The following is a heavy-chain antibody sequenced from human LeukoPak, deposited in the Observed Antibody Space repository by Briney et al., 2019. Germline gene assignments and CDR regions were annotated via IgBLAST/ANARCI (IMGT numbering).Heavy chain of an antibody. V-gene: IGHV3-74*01. CDR3: AGAGLLVFLPDY. Sequence: HPGGSLRLSCAASGFTFSSYWMHWVRQAPGKGLVWVSRINSDGSSTSYADSVKGRFTISRDNAKNSLYLQMNSLRAEDTALYYCAGAGLLVFLPDYWGQGTLVTVSS. D-gene: IGHD3-3*01. CDR1: GFTFSSYW. J-gene: IGHJ4*02. CDR2: INSDGSST.